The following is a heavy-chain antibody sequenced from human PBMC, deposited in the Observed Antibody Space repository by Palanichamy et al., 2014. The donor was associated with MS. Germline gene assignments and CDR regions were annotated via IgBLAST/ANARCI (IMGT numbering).Heavy chain of an antibody. CDR3: ARESTGYGDYGDWFDP. J-gene: IGHJ5*02. D-gene: IGHD4-17*01. V-gene: IGHV3-7*01. CDR1: GFTFSSYW. Sequence: QLVEVWGRAWSSLGGPVRLSCAASGFTFSSYWMSWVARAPGKGLEWVANIKQDGSEKYYVDSVKGRFTISRDNAKNSLYLQMNSLRAEDTAVYYCARESTGYGDYGDWFDPWGQGTLVTVSS. CDR2: IKQDGSEK.